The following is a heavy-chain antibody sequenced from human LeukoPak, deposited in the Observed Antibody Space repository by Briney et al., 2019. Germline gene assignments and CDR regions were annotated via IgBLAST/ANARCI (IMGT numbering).Heavy chain of an antibody. D-gene: IGHD2-2*01. Sequence: PSETLSLTCTVSGGSISSSSYYWGWIRQPPGKGLEWIGSIYYSGSAYYNPSLKSRVTISVDTSKNQFSLKLSSVTAADTAVYYCARHGCSSTSCPLDYWGQGTLVTVSS. CDR1: GGSISSSSYY. CDR3: ARHGCSSTSCPLDY. V-gene: IGHV4-39*01. CDR2: IYYSGSA. J-gene: IGHJ4*02.